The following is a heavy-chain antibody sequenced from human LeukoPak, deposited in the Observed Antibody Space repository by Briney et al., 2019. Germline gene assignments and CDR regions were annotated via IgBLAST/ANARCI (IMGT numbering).Heavy chain of an antibody. CDR1: GGSISSYY. Sequence: SETLSLTCTVSGGSISSYYWSWIRQPPGKGLEWIGYIYYSGSTNYNPSLKSRVTISVATSKNQFSLKLSSVTAEDTAVYYCAKLYSSSSRGGYYWGQGTLVAVSS. CDR3: AKLYSSSSRGGYY. V-gene: IGHV4-59*01. CDR2: IYYSGST. J-gene: IGHJ4*02. D-gene: IGHD6-13*01.